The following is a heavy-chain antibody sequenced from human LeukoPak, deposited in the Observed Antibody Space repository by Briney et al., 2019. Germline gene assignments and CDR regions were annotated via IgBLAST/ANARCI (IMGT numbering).Heavy chain of an antibody. CDR3: VRRTSYDFWSGYHFDY. D-gene: IGHD3-3*01. Sequence: ASVKVSCKASGYTFTSYYMHWVRQAPGQGLEWMGIINPSGGSTSYAQKFQGRVTMTRDTSTSTVYMELSSLRSEDTAVYYCVRRTSYDFWSGYHFDYWGQGTLVTVSS. CDR1: GYTFTSYY. V-gene: IGHV1-46*01. J-gene: IGHJ4*02. CDR2: INPSGGST.